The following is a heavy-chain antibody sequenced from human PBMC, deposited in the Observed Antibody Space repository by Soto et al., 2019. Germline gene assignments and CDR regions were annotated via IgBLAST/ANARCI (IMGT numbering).Heavy chain of an antibody. V-gene: IGHV1-3*01. CDR3: ARAYCSRTSCLSPFDF. D-gene: IGHD2-2*01. J-gene: IGHJ4*02. CDR2: ISAANGST. Sequence: ASVKVSCKASGYTFTSYEIHWVRQAPGQRLERMGWISAANGSTKYSQKFQDRLTITRDTSASTAYMELSGLRSEDTAMFYCARAYCSRTSCLSPFDFWGQGTLVTVSS. CDR1: GYTFTSYE.